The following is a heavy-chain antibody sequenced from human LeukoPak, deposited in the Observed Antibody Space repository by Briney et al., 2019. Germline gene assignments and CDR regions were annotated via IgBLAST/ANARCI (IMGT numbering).Heavy chain of an antibody. CDR1: GGSIKIRLYF. D-gene: IGHD3-22*01. CDR3: ARLGDSSGDHPYAFDI. V-gene: IGHV4-39*01. CDR2: DSYTGSI. J-gene: IGHJ3*02. Sequence: SETLSLTCAVSGGSIKIRLYFWRWIPQSPGTGLEWIGCDSYTGSIHYNPSLRSRVTVSVDTSKNQFSLKLSSVSAADTAVYYCARLGDSSGDHPYAFDIWDQGTMVTVSS.